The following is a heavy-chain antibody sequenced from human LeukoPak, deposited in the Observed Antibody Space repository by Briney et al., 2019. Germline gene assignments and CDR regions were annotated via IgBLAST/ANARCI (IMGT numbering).Heavy chain of an antibody. CDR1: GFTVSSNY. V-gene: IGHV3-69-1*01. CDR3: ARERPYCSSTSCYNYVLDY. Sequence: GGSLRLSCAASGFTVSSNYMSWVRQAPGKGLEWVSSISSSSYIYYADSVKGRFTISRDNAKNSLYLQMNSLRAEDTAVYYCARERPYCSSTSCYNYVLDYWGQGTLVTVSS. CDR2: ISSSSYI. D-gene: IGHD2-2*02. J-gene: IGHJ4*02.